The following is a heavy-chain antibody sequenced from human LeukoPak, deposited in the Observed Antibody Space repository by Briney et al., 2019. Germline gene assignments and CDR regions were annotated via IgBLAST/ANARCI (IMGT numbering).Heavy chain of an antibody. D-gene: IGHD3-3*01. CDR1: GFIFSNYG. J-gene: IGHJ4*02. CDR2: IRGNADTT. CDR3: ARDERLLSFLK. Sequence: GGSLRLSCAASGFIFSNYGMSWVRQAPGKGLEWVSAIRGNADTTYYADSVKGRFTISRDNSKNTLYLQMNSLRAEDTAIYYCARDERLLSFLKWGQGTLVTVSS. V-gene: IGHV3-23*01.